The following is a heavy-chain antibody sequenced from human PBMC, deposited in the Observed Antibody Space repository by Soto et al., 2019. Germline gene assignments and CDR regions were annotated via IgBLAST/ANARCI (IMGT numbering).Heavy chain of an antibody. Sequence: ASVKVSCKASGYTFTSYAMHWVRQAPGQRLEWMGWINAGNGNTKYSQKFQGRVTITRDTSASTAYMELSSLRSEDTAVYYCARDVPYCSGGSCYSHLAYWGQGTLVTVSS. CDR1: GYTFTSYA. J-gene: IGHJ4*02. CDR2: INAGNGNT. CDR3: ARDVPYCSGGSCYSHLAY. D-gene: IGHD2-15*01. V-gene: IGHV1-3*01.